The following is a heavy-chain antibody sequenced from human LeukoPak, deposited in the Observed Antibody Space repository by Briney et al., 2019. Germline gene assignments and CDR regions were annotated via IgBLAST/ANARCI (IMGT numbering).Heavy chain of an antibody. D-gene: IGHD2-15*01. V-gene: IGHV1-46*01. Sequence: ASVKVSCKASGYTFTSYYMHWVRQAPGQGLEWMGIINPSGGSTSYAQKFQGRVTMTRDTSTSTVYMELSSLRSEDTAVYYCARSSGGTKINGGDWFDPWGQGTLVTVSS. J-gene: IGHJ5*02. CDR3: ARSSGGTKINGGDWFDP. CDR2: INPSGGST. CDR1: GYTFTSYY.